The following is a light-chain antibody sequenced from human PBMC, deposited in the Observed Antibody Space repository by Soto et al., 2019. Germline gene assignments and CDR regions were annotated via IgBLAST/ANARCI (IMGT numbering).Light chain of an antibody. CDR1: TSDLGGYNY. V-gene: IGLV2-14*01. Sequence: QSALTQPASVSGFPGHSIAISCTGTTSDLGGYNYVSWYQQHPGKAPKLVIFEVSNRPSGVSNRFSGSQAGNTASLTISGLQAEDEADYYCSSYTSGSTLYVFGTGTKVTVL. CDR3: SSYTSGSTLYV. J-gene: IGLJ1*01. CDR2: EVS.